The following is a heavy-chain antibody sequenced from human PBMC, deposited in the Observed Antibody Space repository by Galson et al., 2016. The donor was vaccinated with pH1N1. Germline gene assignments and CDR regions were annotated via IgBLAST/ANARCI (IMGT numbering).Heavy chain of an antibody. CDR3: ARVNHDYYYGMDV. D-gene: IGHD1-14*01. Sequence: SLRLSCAASGFTFSSYSMNWVRQAPGKGLEWVSYISSSSSTIYYADSVKGRFTISRDNAKNSLYLQMNSLRAEDTAVYYCARVNHDYYYGMDVWGQGTTVTVSS. CDR2: ISSSSSTI. J-gene: IGHJ6*02. V-gene: IGHV3-48*01. CDR1: GFTFSSYS.